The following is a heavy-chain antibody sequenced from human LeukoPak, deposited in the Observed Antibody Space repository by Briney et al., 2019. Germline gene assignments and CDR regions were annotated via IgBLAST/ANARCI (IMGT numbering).Heavy chain of an antibody. V-gene: IGHV3-23*01. CDR2: ISGSGGST. CDR1: GFTFSSYA. J-gene: IGHJ4*02. D-gene: IGHD6-19*01. CDR3: AKDMIPDSSYSSGWADY. Sequence: PGGSLRLSCAASGFTFSSYAMSWVRQAPGKGLEWVSAISGSGGSTYYADSVKGRFTISRDNSKNTLYLQMNSLRAEDTAVYYCAKDMIPDSSYSSGWADYWGQGTLVTVSS.